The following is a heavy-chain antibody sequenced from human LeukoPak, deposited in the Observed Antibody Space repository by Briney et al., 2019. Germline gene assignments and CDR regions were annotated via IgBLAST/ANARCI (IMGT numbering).Heavy chain of an antibody. D-gene: IGHD3-10*01. CDR3: ARDGSYYGSGNHDY. CDR1: GFTFSSYS. J-gene: IGHJ4*02. Sequence: GGSLRLSCAASGFTFSSYSMNWVRQAPGKGLEWVSYISSSSSTIYYADSVKGRFTISRDDAKNSLYLQMNSLRAEDTAVYYCARDGSYYGSGNHDYWGQGTLVTVSS. V-gene: IGHV3-48*01. CDR2: ISSSSSTI.